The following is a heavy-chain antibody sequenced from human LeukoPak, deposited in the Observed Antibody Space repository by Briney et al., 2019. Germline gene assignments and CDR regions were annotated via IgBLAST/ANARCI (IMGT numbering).Heavy chain of an antibody. CDR3: AKDRLRSGYTHFDY. J-gene: IGHJ4*02. CDR2: ISGSGGST. Sequence: PGGSLRLSCAASGFTFSSYAMSLVRRAPGKGLGWVSAISGSGGSTYYADSVKGRFTISRDNSKNTLYLQMNSLRAEDTAVYYCAKDRLRSGYTHFDYWGQGTLVTVSS. D-gene: IGHD3-3*01. CDR1: GFTFSSYA. V-gene: IGHV3-23*01.